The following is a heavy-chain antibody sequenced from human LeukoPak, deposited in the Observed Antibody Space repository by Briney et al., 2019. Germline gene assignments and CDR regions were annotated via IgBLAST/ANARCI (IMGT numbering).Heavy chain of an antibody. CDR3: ARDEDLYGGGFDL. D-gene: IGHD3-16*01. Sequence: GGTLRLSCAASGFTFSSYGMSWVRQAPGKGLEWVSAISGSGGSTYYADSVKGRFTISRDNSKNTVFLQMNSLRPADAAVYFCARDEDLYGGGFDLWGQGSLVIVSS. J-gene: IGHJ4*02. V-gene: IGHV3-23*01. CDR1: GFTFSSYG. CDR2: ISGSGGST.